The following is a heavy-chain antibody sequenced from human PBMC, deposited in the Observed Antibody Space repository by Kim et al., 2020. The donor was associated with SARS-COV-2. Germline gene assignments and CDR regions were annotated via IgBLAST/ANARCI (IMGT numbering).Heavy chain of an antibody. V-gene: IGHV4-39*01. CDR3: ARLRADNSGY. CDR1: GGSISSRSYY. CDR2: LSYRGNT. Sequence: SETLSLTCTVSGGSISSRSYYWGWIRQAPGQGLAWLGTLSYRGNTYYNPYLKSRVTISVDTSKNQFSLKLSSVTAADTAVYYCARLRADNSGYWGQGTLVTVSS. D-gene: IGHD3-22*01. J-gene: IGHJ4*02.